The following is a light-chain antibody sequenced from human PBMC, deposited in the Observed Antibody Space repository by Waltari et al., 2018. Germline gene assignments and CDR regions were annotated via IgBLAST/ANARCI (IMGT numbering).Light chain of an antibody. CDR1: QDITTS. J-gene: IGKJ2*01. CDR2: DAS. V-gene: IGKV1-33*01. CDR3: QHYHSLPYT. Sequence: DIQLTQSPSPLSAALGDRVTITCQATQDITTSLSWFQQKPGKAPQLLIYDASSLQAGVPSRFSGTGSGTAFSFTITSLQPEDSATYYCQHYHSLPYTFGRGTKLQIK.